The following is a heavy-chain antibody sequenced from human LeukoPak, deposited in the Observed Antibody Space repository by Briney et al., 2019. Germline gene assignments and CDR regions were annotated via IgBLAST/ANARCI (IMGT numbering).Heavy chain of an antibody. J-gene: IGHJ3*02. CDR2: INWNGGST. CDR3: ARTQTPGVRANDAFDI. Sequence: GGSLRLSCAASGFTFDDYGMSWVRQAPGKGLEWVSGINWNGGSTGYADSVKGRFTISRDNAKNSLYLQMNSLRAEDTALYYCARTQTPGVRANDAFDIWGQGTMVTVSS. D-gene: IGHD1-26*01. CDR1: GFTFDDYG. V-gene: IGHV3-20*04.